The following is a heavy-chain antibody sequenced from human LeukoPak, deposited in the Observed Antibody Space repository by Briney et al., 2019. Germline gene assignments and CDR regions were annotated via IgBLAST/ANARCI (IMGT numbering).Heavy chain of an antibody. D-gene: IGHD3-10*01. V-gene: IGHV3-23*01. Sequence: AVSLRLSCAGSGFTCSNYALSWVRQAPGQGLEWVSTISNTGSDTYHADSVLGRFTNSRDNSENTLYLQMNNLRAEDTAIHYCAKVPYSDYGSGRPPFMDVWGQGTTVAVSS. CDR3: AKVPYSDYGSGRPPFMDV. CDR1: GFTCSNYA. CDR2: ISNTGSDT. J-gene: IGHJ6*02.